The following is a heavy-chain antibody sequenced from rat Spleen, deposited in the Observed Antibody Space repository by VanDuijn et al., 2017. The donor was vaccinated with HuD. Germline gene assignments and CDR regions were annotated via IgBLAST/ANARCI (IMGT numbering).Heavy chain of an antibody. Sequence: EVQLVESGGGLVQPGRSLKLSCAASGFTFSDYAMNWIRQAPTKGLEGVASISPTGGSTHYRDSVKGRFTLSRDNAKKTLYLQMDSLRSEDTATYYCASPGWRYPYWGQGVMVTVSS. CDR1: GFTFSDYA. CDR3: ASPGWRYPY. V-gene: IGHV5-19*01. D-gene: IGHD1-4*01. J-gene: IGHJ2*01. CDR2: ISPTGGST.